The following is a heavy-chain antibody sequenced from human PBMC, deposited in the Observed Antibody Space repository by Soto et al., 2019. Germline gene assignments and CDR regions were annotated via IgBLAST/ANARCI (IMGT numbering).Heavy chain of an antibody. CDR2: IYHSGST. Sequence: SETLSLTCAISGYSISSGYYWGWIRQPPGKGLEWIGSIYHSGSTYYNPSLKSRVTISVDTSKNQFSLKLSSVTAADTAVYYCAREADIVVVVAAPDLNWFDPWGQGTLVTVSS. J-gene: IGHJ5*02. CDR3: AREADIVVVVAAPDLNWFDP. D-gene: IGHD2-15*01. V-gene: IGHV4-38-2*02. CDR1: GYSISSGYY.